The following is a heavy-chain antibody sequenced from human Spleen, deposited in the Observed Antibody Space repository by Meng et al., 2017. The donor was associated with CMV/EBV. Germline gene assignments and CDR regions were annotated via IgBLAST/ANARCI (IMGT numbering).Heavy chain of an antibody. V-gene: IGHV1-2*02. J-gene: IGHJ4*02. CDR2: INPKSGGT. CDR3: ARDLSPRLSGAIFCFDY. Sequence: ASVKVSCKASGYAFTGYYIHWVRQAPGQGLEWMGWINPKSGGTNYAQKFQGRVTMTSDTSISAAYMDLSRLTSDDTAVYYCARDLSPRLSGAIFCFDYWGQGTQVTVSS. D-gene: IGHD1-26*01. CDR1: GYAFTGYY.